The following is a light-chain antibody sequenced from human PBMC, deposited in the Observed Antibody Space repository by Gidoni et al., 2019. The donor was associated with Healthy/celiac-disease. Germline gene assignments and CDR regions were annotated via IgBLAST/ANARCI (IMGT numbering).Light chain of an antibody. CDR3: MQALQTPST. CDR2: LGS. J-gene: IGKJ5*01. V-gene: IGKV2-28*01. CDR1: QSLMHSNGYNY. Sequence: DIVMTQSPLSLPVTPGEPASISCRSSQSLMHSNGYNYLDWYLQKPGQSPQLLIYLGSNRACGVPYKFSGSGSGTDFTLKISRVEAEDVGVYYCMQALQTPSTFGQGTRLEIK.